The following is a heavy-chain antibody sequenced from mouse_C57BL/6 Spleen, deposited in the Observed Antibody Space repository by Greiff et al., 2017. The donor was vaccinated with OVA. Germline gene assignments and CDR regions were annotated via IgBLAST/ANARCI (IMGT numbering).Heavy chain of an antibody. CDR2: IDPSDSET. V-gene: IGHV1-52*01. CDR1: GYTFTSYW. J-gene: IGHJ4*01. Sequence: QVQLKQPGAELVRPGSSVKLSCKASGYTFTSYWMHWVKQRPIQGLEWIGNIDPSDSETHYNQKFKDKATLTVDKSSSTAYMQLSSLTSEDSAVYYCARRDYGSSYYAMDYWGQGTSVTVSS. D-gene: IGHD1-1*01. CDR3: ARRDYGSSYYAMDY.